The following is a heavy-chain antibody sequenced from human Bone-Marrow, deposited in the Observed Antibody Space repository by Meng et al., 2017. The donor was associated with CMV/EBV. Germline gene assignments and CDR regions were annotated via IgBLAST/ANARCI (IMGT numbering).Heavy chain of an antibody. CDR2: IGTAGDT. Sequence: GGSLRLSCAASGFTVSSNYMSWVRQAPGKGLEWVSAIGTAGDTYYPGSVKGRFTISRENAKNSLYLQMNSLRAGDTAVYYCARGWSSGWPYYYYYGMDVWGQGTTVTVSS. CDR3: ARGWSSGWPYYYYYGMDV. J-gene: IGHJ6*02. CDR1: GFTVSSNY. V-gene: IGHV3-13*01. D-gene: IGHD6-19*01.